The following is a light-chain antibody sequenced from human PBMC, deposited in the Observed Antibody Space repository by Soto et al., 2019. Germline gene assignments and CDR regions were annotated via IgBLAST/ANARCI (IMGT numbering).Light chain of an antibody. Sequence: EIVLMQSPGTLSLSPGERATLSCRASQTMTRAYLAWYQQKPGQAPRLLIYAASYRATGIPDKFSGSGSGTDFSLTISRLEPEDSAVYYCQLYGGSPKTFGQGTKVDIK. V-gene: IGKV3-20*01. CDR1: QTMTRAY. CDR2: AAS. CDR3: QLYGGSPKT. J-gene: IGKJ1*01.